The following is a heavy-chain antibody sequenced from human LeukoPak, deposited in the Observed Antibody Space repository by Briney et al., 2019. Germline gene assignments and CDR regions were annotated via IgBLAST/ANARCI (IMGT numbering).Heavy chain of an antibody. CDR3: ARGGEYYYDSSGYAPFGI. CDR1: GGTFSSYA. D-gene: IGHD3-22*01. CDR2: IIPIFGTA. V-gene: IGHV1-69*06. Sequence: SVKVSCKASGGTFSSYAISWVRQAPGQGLEWMGGIIPIFGTANYAQKFQGRVTITADKSTSTAYMELSSLRSEDTAVYYCARGGEYYYDSSGYAPFGIWGQGTMVTVSS. J-gene: IGHJ3*02.